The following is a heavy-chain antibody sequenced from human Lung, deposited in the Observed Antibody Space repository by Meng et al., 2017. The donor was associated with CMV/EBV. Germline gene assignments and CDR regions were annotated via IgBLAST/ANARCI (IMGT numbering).Heavy chain of an antibody. Sequence: LELWEWGQSRVILSGSLHLSWGVSGSAIINYNWWVWGRGPPGKGLAWIVEIPHRGSGAYYPCLKSQVSMSIEKSKIQFTVKLTPVTAADTAVYHCLRRSGGSVWGQGTLVTVSS. D-gene: IGHD3-10*01. CDR3: LRRSGGSV. CDR1: GSAIINYNW. V-gene: IGHV4-4*02. CDR2: IPHRGSG. J-gene: IGHJ1*01.